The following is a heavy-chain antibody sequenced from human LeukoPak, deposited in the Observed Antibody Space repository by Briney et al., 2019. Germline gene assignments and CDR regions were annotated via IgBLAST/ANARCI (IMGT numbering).Heavy chain of an antibody. D-gene: IGHD6-19*01. CDR3: ARDGQSIAVAGTFDY. Sequence: ASVKVSCKASGYTFTSHGISWVRQAPGQGLEWMGWISAYNGNTNYAQKLQGRVTMTTDTSTSTAYMELRSLRSDDTAVYYCARDGQSIAVAGTFDYWGQGTLVTVSS. CDR2: ISAYNGNT. V-gene: IGHV1-18*01. CDR1: GYTFTSHG. J-gene: IGHJ4*02.